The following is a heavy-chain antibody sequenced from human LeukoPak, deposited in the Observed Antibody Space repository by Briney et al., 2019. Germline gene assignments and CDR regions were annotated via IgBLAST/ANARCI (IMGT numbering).Heavy chain of an antibody. CDR3: EKVKGFMVGGPLFDY. Sequence: GGSLRLSCAASGFTFDDYAMHWVRHAPGKGLEWVSGISWNSGSIGYADSVKGRFTISRDNAKNSLYLQMNSLRAEDTALYYCEKVKGFMVGGPLFDYWAQGTLATVPS. V-gene: IGHV3-9*01. J-gene: IGHJ4*02. CDR1: GFTFDDYA. CDR2: ISWNSGSI. D-gene: IGHD3-10*01.